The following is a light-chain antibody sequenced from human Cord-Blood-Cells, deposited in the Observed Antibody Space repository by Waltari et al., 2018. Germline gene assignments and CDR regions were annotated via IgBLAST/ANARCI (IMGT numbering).Light chain of an antibody. Sequence: QSALTQPASVSGSPGQSITISCTGTSSDVGSYNLVSWYQQHPGKAPKLMIYEGSKRPSGFSNRFSGSKSGNTASLTISGLQAEDEADYYCCSHAGSSTYVFGTGTKVTVL. J-gene: IGLJ1*01. V-gene: IGLV2-23*01. CDR3: CSHAGSSTYV. CDR1: SSDVGSYNL. CDR2: EGS.